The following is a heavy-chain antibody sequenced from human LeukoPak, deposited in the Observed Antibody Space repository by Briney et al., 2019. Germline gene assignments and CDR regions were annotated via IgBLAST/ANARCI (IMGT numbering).Heavy chain of an antibody. J-gene: IGHJ4*01. CDR2: IHTSGST. CDR1: GASISSTSYC. D-gene: IGHD2-15*01. Sequence: SETLSFTCTGSGASISSTSYCWGWIRQPAGKGLEWIGHIHTSGSTNYNHSLKSRVTISVDTSKNQFSLKLSSVTAADTAVYYCARGVGYCSGGRCPFDYWGRGTQVTVSS. CDR3: ARGVGYCSGGRCPFDY. V-gene: IGHV4-61*09.